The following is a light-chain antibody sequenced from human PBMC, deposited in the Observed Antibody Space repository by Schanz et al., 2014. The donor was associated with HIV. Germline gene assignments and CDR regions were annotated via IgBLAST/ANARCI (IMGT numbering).Light chain of an antibody. CDR3: QQYNSYSYT. CDR2: KAS. Sequence: IQMTQSPSTLSASVGDRVTITCRASQSIGNSLAWYQQKPGRAPKLLIYKASSLETGVPSTFSGSGSETEFTLTISSLQTDDFATYYCQQYNSYSYTFGQGTKLET. V-gene: IGKV1-5*03. J-gene: IGKJ2*01. CDR1: QSIGNS.